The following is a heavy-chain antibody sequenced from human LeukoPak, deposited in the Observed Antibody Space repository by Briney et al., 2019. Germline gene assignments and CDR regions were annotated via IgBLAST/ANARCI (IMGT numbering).Heavy chain of an antibody. J-gene: IGHJ4*02. CDR1: GYSIGSGYY. D-gene: IGHD1-26*01. CDR3: ARGGSYFAFDY. Sequence: PSETLSLTCGVSGYSIGSGYYWGWIRQPPGKGLEWIGSIYHSGSTYYNPSLKSRVTISVDTSKNQFSLKLSSVTAADTAVYYCARGGSYFAFDYWGQGTLVTVSS. CDR2: IYHSGST. V-gene: IGHV4-38-2*01.